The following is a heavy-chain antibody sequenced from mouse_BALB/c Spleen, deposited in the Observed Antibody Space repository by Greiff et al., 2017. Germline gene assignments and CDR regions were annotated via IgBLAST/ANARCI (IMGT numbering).Heavy chain of an antibody. J-gene: IGHJ2*01. D-gene: IGHD1-1*01. Sequence: EVQVVESGGGLVKPGGSLKLSCAASGFAFSSYDMSWVRQTPEKRLEWVAYISSGGGSTYYPDTVKGRFTISRDNAKNTLYLQMSSLKSEDTAMYYCARHRDYYGSSYEDYWGQGTTLTVSS. V-gene: IGHV5-12-1*01. CDR1: GFAFSSYD. CDR3: ARHRDYYGSSYEDY. CDR2: ISSGGGST.